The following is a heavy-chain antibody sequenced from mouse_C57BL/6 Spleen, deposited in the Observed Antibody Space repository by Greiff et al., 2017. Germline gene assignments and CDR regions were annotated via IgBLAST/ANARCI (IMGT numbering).Heavy chain of an antibody. Sequence: QQSGPELVKPGASVKISCKASGYAFSSSWMNWVKQRPGKGLEWIGRIYPGDGDTNYNGKFKGKATLTADKSSSTAYMQLSSLTSEDSAVYFCARGDGSVWFAYWGQGTLVTVSA. CDR1: GYAFSSSW. D-gene: IGHD1-1*01. CDR2: IYPGDGDT. CDR3: ARGDGSVWFAY. J-gene: IGHJ3*01. V-gene: IGHV1-82*01.